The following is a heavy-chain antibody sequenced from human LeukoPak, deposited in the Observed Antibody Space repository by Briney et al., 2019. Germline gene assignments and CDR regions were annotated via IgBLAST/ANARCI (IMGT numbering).Heavy chain of an antibody. V-gene: IGHV4-34*01. CDR3: ARGQWLDNS. CDR2: INHSGET. J-gene: IGHJ4*02. CDR1: GGSFSDHY. Sequence: SETLSLTCAVYGGSFSDHYWSWIRQPPGMGLEWIGEINHSGETKFSPSLKSRVAISVDTSKNQFSLELRSVTAADTAVYYCARGQWLDNSWGQGTLVTVSS. D-gene: IGHD6-19*01.